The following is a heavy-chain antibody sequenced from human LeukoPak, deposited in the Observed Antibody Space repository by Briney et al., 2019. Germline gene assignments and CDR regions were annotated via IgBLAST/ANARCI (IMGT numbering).Heavy chain of an antibody. Sequence: SLRLSCAPSVFTFDDYAMHWVRHAPGEGVGWVSGISGNSGSRDYAHSVKGRFTISRDNAKNILYLQMNSQRAEDTALYYCAKGAEPCDYGDYCYGMDVWGQGTTVTVSS. D-gene: IGHD4-17*01. J-gene: IGHJ6*02. CDR1: VFTFDDYA. V-gene: IGHV3-9*01. CDR2: ISGNSGSR. CDR3: AKGAEPCDYGDYCYGMDV.